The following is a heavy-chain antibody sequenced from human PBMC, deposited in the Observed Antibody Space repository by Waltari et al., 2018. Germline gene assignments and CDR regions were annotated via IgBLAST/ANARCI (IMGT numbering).Heavy chain of an antibody. J-gene: IGHJ3*02. D-gene: IGHD6-19*01. CDR2: IYYSGST. CDR1: VGSISSNSYY. CDR3: ARHGVIAVAGSDAFDI. Sequence: QLQLQESGPGLVKPSETLSLTCSVSVGSISSNSYYWGWIRQSPGKGLEWIGSIYYSGSTYYNPSLNGRVTISVDTSKNQFSLKLRSVTVADTAVYYCARHGVIAVAGSDAFDIWGQGTRVTVSS. V-gene: IGHV4-39*01.